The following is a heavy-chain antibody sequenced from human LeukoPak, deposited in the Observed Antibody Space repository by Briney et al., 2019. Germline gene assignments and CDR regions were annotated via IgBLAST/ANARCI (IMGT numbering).Heavy chain of an antibody. D-gene: IGHD1-26*01. CDR3: ARGRVGAA. V-gene: IGHV3-66*01. Sequence: GGSLRLSCAASGFSVSNNYMTWVRQAPGKGLAWVSVIYSGGQTYYADSVKGRFTISRDNSMNTLYLQTSSLRADDAAVYYCARGRVGAAWGQGTLVTVSS. CDR2: IYSGGQT. J-gene: IGHJ5*02. CDR1: GFSVSNNY.